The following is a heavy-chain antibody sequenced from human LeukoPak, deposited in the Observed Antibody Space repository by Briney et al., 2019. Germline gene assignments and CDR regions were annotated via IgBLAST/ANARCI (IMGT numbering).Heavy chain of an antibody. CDR3: ARDDEYSSSSVGGYYYYYMDV. V-gene: IGHV3-21*01. CDR2: ISSSSSYI. CDR1: GFTFSSYS. J-gene: IGHJ6*03. Sequence: KSGGSLRLSCAASGFTFSSYSMNWVRQAPGRGLEWVSSISSSSSYIYYADSVKGRFTISRDNSKNSLYLQMNSLRAEDTAVYYCARDDEYSSSSVGGYYYYYMDVWGKGTTVTVSS. D-gene: IGHD6-6*01.